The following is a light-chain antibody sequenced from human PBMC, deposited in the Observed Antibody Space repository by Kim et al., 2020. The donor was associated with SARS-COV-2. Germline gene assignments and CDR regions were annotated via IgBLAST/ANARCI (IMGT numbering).Light chain of an antibody. CDR3: QQYDNWPPGT. J-gene: IGKJ1*01. CDR1: HSVSSN. Sequence: SPGERATLSCRASHSVSSNLAWYQQKPGQAPRLVIYNASTRATGVPARFSGSGSGTDFTLTISSLQSEDFAVYYCQQYDNWPPGTFGQGTKVDIK. CDR2: NAS. V-gene: IGKV3-15*01.